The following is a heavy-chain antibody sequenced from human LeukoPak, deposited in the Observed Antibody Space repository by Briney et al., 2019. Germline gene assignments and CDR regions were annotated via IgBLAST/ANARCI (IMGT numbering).Heavy chain of an antibody. Sequence: GGSLRLSCAASGFTFSSYSMNWVRQAPGKGLEWVSYISSSSSTIYYADSVKGRFTISRDNAKNSLYLQMNSLRAEDTAVYYCARAPHLPDIVVVPAAINLDYWGQGTLATVSS. D-gene: IGHD2-2*02. CDR1: GFTFSSYS. CDR3: ARAPHLPDIVVVPAAINLDY. CDR2: ISSSSSTI. J-gene: IGHJ4*02. V-gene: IGHV3-48*04.